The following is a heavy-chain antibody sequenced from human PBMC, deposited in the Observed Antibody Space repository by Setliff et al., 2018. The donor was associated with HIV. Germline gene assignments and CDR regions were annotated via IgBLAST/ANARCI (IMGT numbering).Heavy chain of an antibody. J-gene: IGHJ6*03. Sequence: GASVKVSCKASGGTLSTYAVSWVRQAPGQGLEWMGGIIPVFGPADYAKKFQGRVTITADESTRTAYMELSSLRSEDTAVYYCATGAETYSSSWEAYYMDVWGKGTTVTVSS. CDR3: ATGAETYSSSWEAYYMDV. D-gene: IGHD6-13*01. CDR1: GGTLSTYA. V-gene: IGHV1-69*13. CDR2: IIPVFGPA.